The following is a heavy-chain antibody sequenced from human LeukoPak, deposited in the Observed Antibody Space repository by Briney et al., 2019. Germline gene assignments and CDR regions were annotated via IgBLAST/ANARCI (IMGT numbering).Heavy chain of an antibody. Sequence: SETLSLTCAVSGYPMNSGYYWGWIRQPPGKGLEWIASIYHGGRSYYNPSPKSRVTISVDTSKNQFSLKMSSVIAADTAVYYCARILGYCTSTNCHDAFDIWGQGTMVTVSS. J-gene: IGHJ3*02. D-gene: IGHD2-2*01. CDR3: ARILGYCTSTNCHDAFDI. CDR2: IYHGGRS. V-gene: IGHV4-38-2*01. CDR1: GYPMNSGYY.